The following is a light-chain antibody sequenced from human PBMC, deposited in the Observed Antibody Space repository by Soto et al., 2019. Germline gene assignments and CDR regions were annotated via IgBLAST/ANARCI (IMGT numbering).Light chain of an antibody. J-gene: IGKJ1*01. CDR3: QQYGSSPRT. Sequence: GLSQSPGTLSLSAAERATLFCRASERVASNYLAWYQQKPGQAPRLLIYGASSRATGIPDRFSGSGSGTDFTLTISRLEPEDFAVYYCQQYGSSPRTFGQGTKVDI. CDR2: GAS. CDR1: ERVASNY. V-gene: IGKV3-20*01.